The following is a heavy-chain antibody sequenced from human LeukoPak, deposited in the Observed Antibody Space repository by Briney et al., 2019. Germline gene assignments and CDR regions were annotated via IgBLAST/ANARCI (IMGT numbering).Heavy chain of an antibody. J-gene: IGHJ6*03. Sequence: GGSLRLSCAASGFTFNSYTMSWVRQAPGKGLEWVSAISDSGYSTYYADSVKGRFTISRDRSKNTLYLQMKSLRAEDTAVYYCAKGGGYEAQYYYYYLDVWGKGTTVTISS. CDR1: GFTFNSYT. V-gene: IGHV3-23*01. D-gene: IGHD5-12*01. CDR2: ISDSGYST. CDR3: AKGGGYEAQYYYYYLDV.